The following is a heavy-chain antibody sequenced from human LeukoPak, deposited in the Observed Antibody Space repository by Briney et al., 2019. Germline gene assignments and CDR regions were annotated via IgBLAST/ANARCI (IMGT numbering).Heavy chain of an antibody. Sequence: PGGSLRLSCAASGFTFSSYEMNWVRQAPGKGLEWVSDISSSGSNILNADSVKGRFTISRDNAKSSLYLQMNSLRAEDTAVYYCARDPWGYYYDTNGYSYFDLWGRGTLVTVSS. D-gene: IGHD3-22*01. V-gene: IGHV3-48*03. CDR2: ISSSGSNI. J-gene: IGHJ2*01. CDR1: GFTFSSYE. CDR3: ARDPWGYYYDTNGYSYFDL.